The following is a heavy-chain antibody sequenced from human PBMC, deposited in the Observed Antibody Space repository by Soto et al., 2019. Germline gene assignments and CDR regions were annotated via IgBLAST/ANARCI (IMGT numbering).Heavy chain of an antibody. Sequence: SETLSLTCAVSGGSISSGGYSWSWIRQPPGKGLEWIGYMYHSGSTYYNPSLKSRVTISVDTSKNQLSLKLSSVTAADTAVYYCARVGYCGGDCSFPDYWGQGTLVTVSS. J-gene: IGHJ4*02. CDR1: GGSISSGGYS. V-gene: IGHV4-30-2*01. CDR2: MYHSGST. D-gene: IGHD2-21*02. CDR3: ARVGYCGGDCSFPDY.